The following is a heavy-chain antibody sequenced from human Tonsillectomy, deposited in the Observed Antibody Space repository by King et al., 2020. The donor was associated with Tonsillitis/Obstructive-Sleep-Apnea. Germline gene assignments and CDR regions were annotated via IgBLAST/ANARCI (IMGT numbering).Heavy chain of an antibody. Sequence: QLVQSGAEVKKPGSSVKVSCATSGGTFSSYGISWVRQAPGQGLEWMGGIIPMFGSAKHAQNFQGRVAITADESTNTAYMELSSLRSEDTAVYYCARGGWGWFDPWGQGTLVTVSS. J-gene: IGHJ5*02. V-gene: IGHV1-69*01. CDR1: GGTFSSYG. CDR2: IIPMFGSA. CDR3: ARGGWGWFDP. D-gene: IGHD1-26*01.